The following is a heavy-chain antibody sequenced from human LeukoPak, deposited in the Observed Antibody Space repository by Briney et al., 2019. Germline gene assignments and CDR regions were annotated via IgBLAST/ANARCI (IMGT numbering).Heavy chain of an antibody. CDR2: IYYRGST. CDR1: GGSISSSSYY. Sequence: SETLSLTCTVSGGSISSSSYYWGWIRQPPGKGLEWIGIIYYRGSTYYNPSLKSRVTISVDPSKNQFSLKLSSVTAADTAVYYCARHAGDTNWFDPWGQGTLVTVSS. D-gene: IGHD7-27*01. CDR3: ARHAGDTNWFDP. V-gene: IGHV4-39*07. J-gene: IGHJ5*02.